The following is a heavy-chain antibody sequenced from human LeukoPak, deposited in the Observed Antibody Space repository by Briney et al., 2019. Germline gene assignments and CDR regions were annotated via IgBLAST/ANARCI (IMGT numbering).Heavy chain of an antibody. Sequence: GGSLRLSCAASGFTFSSYGMHWVRQAPGKGLEWVAVIWYDGSNKYYADSVKGRFTISRDNSKNTLYLQMNSLRAEDTAVYYCAKVKMATTYFDYWGQGTLVTVSS. J-gene: IGHJ4*02. CDR1: GFTFSSYG. V-gene: IGHV3-33*06. CDR3: AKVKMATTYFDY. D-gene: IGHD5-24*01. CDR2: IWYDGSNK.